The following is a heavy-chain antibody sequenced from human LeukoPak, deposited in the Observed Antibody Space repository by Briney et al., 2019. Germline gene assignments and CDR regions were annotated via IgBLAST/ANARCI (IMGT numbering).Heavy chain of an antibody. V-gene: IGHV3-15*01. CDR2: IKSKTDGGTT. J-gene: IGHJ4*02. D-gene: IGHD2-2*01. CDR1: GFTFSNAW. Sequence: GGSLRLSCAASGFTFSNAWMSWVRQAPGKGREWVGRIKSKTDGGTTDYAAPVKGRFTISRDDSKNTLYLQMNSLKTEDTAVYYYTTDRIVVVPAPNFWGQGTLVTVSS. CDR3: TTDRIVVVPAPNF.